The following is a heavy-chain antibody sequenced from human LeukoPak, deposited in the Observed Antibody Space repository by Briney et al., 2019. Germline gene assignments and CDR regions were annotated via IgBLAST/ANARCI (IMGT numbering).Heavy chain of an antibody. CDR1: GYSFTSYW. D-gene: IGHD5-12*01. CDR2: IYPYDSDT. CDR3: ARHIGYSAWNPDY. J-gene: IGHJ4*02. Sequence: GESLKISCKASGYSFTSYWIGWVRQLPGKGLEWMGIIYPYDSDTRYSPSLQGQVTISADKSISTAYLQWSNLKASDTAMYYCARHIGYSAWNPDYWGQGTLVTVSS. V-gene: IGHV5-51*01.